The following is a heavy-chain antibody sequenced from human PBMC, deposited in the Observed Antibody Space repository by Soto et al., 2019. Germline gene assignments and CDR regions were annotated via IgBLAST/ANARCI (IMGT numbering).Heavy chain of an antibody. CDR3: ARLTYYDFWSGLNYYYYGMDV. CDR2: IDPSDSYT. V-gene: IGHV5-10-1*01. J-gene: IGHJ6*02. CDR1: GYSFTSYW. D-gene: IGHD3-3*01. Sequence: PGDSLKVSCKGSGYSFTSYWISWVRQMPGKGLEWMGRIDPSDSYTNYSPSFQGHVTIPADKSISTAYLQWSSLKASDTAMYYCARLTYYDFWSGLNYYYYGMDVWGQGTTVTVSS.